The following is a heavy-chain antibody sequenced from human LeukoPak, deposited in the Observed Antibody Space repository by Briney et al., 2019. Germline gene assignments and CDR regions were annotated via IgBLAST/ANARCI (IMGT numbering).Heavy chain of an antibody. D-gene: IGHD3-10*01. CDR1: GFTFSSYA. Sequence: PGGSLRLSCAASGFTFSSYAMSWVRQAPGKGLEWVSAISGSGGSTYYADSVKGRFTISRDNSKNTLYLQMNSLRAEDTGVYYCAKDGRGTMVRGVYVYWGQGTLVTVSS. J-gene: IGHJ4*02. CDR2: ISGSGGST. V-gene: IGHV3-23*01. CDR3: AKDGRGTMVRGVYVY.